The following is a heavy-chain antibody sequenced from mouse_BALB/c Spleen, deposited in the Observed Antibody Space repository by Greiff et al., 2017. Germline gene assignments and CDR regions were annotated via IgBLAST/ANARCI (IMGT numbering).Heavy chain of an antibody. CDR3: ARLAPRSFAY. CDR2: ISYSGST. CDR1: GDSITSGY. D-gene: IGHD3-1*01. J-gene: IGHJ3*01. V-gene: IGHV3-8*02. Sequence: EVKLVESGPSLVKPSQTLSLTCSVTGDSITSGYWNWIRKFPGNKLEYMGYISYSGSTYYNPSLKSRISITRDTSKNQYYLQLNSVTTEDTATYYCARLAPRSFAYWGQGTLVTVSA.